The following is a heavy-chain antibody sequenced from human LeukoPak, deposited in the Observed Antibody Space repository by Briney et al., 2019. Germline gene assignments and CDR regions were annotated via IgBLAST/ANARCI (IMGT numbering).Heavy chain of an antibody. CDR1: GGSISSSSYY. Sequence: SETLSLTCTVSGGSISSSSYYWGWIRQPPGKGLEWIGSIYYSGSTYYNPSLKSRVTISVDTSKNQFSLKLSSVTAADTAVYYCARVFGVVIPTFDYWGQGTLATVSS. J-gene: IGHJ4*02. CDR3: ARVFGVVIPTFDY. CDR2: IYYSGST. D-gene: IGHD3-3*01. V-gene: IGHV4-39*07.